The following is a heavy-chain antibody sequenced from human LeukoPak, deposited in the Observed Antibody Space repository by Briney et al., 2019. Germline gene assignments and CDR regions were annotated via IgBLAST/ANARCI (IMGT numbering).Heavy chain of an antibody. Sequence: ASVKVSCKASGYTFTSYAMNWVRQAPGQGLEWMGWINTNTGNPTYAQGFTGRFVFSLGTSVSTAYLQISSLKAEDTAVYYCAVGQTYYYDSSGYPDYWGQGTLVTVSS. J-gene: IGHJ4*02. CDR3: AVGQTYYYDSSGYPDY. CDR1: GYTFTSYA. D-gene: IGHD3-22*01. CDR2: INTNTGNP. V-gene: IGHV7-4-1*02.